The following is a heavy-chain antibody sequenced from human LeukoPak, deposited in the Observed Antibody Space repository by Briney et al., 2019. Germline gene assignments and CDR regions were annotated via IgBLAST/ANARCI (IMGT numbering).Heavy chain of an antibody. V-gene: IGHV1-8*01. CDR1: GYTFTSYD. D-gene: IGHD3-22*01. CDR3: VRTDSSGYHHDAFDI. J-gene: IGHJ3*02. CDR2: MNPNSGNT. Sequence: ALVKVSCKASGYTFTSYDINWVRQATGQGLEWMGWMNPNSGNTGYAQKFQGRVTMTRNTSISTAYMELSSLRSEDTAVYYCVRTDSSGYHHDAFDIWGQGTMVTVSS.